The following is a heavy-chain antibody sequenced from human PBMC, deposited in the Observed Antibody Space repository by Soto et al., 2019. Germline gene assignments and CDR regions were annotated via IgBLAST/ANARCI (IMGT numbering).Heavy chain of an antibody. CDR2: IWYDGSNK. D-gene: IGHD6-13*01. CDR1: GFTFSSYG. J-gene: IGHJ6*03. CDR3: ARGLISHGGSAESSRKVRHYYYMDG. Sequence: GGSLRLSCAASGFTFSSYGMHWVRQAPGKGLEWVAVIWYDGSNKYYADSVKGRFTISRDNSKNTLYLQMNSLRAEDTAVYYCARGLISHGGSAESSRKVRHYYYMDGWGKGTTVTVSS. V-gene: IGHV3-33*01.